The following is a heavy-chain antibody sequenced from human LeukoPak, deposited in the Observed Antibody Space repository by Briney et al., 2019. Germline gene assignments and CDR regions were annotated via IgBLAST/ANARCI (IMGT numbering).Heavy chain of an antibody. CDR1: GFTFYDYA. CDR3: AKDNRGFGDLLEYYFDY. D-gene: IGHD3-10*01. Sequence: GRSLRLSCAASGFTFYDYAMHWVRHAPGKGLEWVSGISWNSGSIGYADSVEGRFTISRDNAKNSLYLQMNSLRAEDTALYYCAKDNRGFGDLLEYYFDYWGQGTLVTLSS. CDR2: ISWNSGSI. J-gene: IGHJ4*02. V-gene: IGHV3-9*01.